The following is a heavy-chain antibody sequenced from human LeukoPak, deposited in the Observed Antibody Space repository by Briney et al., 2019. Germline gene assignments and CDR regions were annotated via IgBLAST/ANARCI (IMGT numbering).Heavy chain of an antibody. J-gene: IGHJ6*03. D-gene: IGHD2-2*01. CDR3: ARAIRGSASYGTNYYYYMDV. Sequence: SETLSLTCTVSGYSISSGYYWGWIRQPPGKGLEWIGSIYHSGSTYYNPSLKSRVTISVDTSKNQFSLKLSSVTAADTAVYFCARAIRGSASYGTNYYYYMDVWGKGTTVTVSS. V-gene: IGHV4-38-2*02. CDR2: IYHSGST. CDR1: GYSISSGYY.